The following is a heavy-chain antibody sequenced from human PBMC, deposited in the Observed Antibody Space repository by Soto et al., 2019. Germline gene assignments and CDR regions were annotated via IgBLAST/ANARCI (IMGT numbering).Heavy chain of an antibody. CDR1: GFTFSSYW. Sequence: EVQLVESGGGLVQPGGSLRLSCAASGFTFSSYWISWVRQAPGRGLEWMANIKYDGSEKYYVDSVKGRLTISRDNAKNSLYLQMNSLRAEDTDVYYCARSPHKDSRPDYWGQGTLVTVSS. V-gene: IGHV3-7*03. CDR2: IKYDGSEK. J-gene: IGHJ4*02. D-gene: IGHD3-22*01. CDR3: ARSPHKDSRPDY.